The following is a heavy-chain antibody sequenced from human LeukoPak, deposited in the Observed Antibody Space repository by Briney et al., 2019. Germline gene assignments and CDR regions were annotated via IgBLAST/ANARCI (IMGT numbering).Heavy chain of an antibody. J-gene: IGHJ4*02. Sequence: SETLSLTCTASGGSISSYYWSWIRQPPGKGLEWIGYIYYSGSTNYNPSLKSRVTISVDTSKNQFSLKLSSVTAADTAVYYCARSGLYSYGSVDYWGQGTLVTVSS. D-gene: IGHD5-18*01. V-gene: IGHV4-59*01. CDR1: GGSISSYY. CDR2: IYYSGST. CDR3: ARSGLYSYGSVDY.